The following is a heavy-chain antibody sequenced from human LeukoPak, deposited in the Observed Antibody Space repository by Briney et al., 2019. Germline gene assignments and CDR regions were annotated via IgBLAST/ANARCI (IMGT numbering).Heavy chain of an antibody. CDR1: GYIFTNYY. CDR2: INPNSGGT. Sequence: ASVKVSCKASGYIFTNYYMHWVRQAPGQGLEWMGWINPNSGGTSSAQKFQGRVTMTRDTSITTVYMEVSWLTPDDTAIYYCARADRLHGGPYLIGPWGQGTLVTVSS. V-gene: IGHV1-2*02. CDR3: ARADRLHGGPYLIGP. D-gene: IGHD2-21*01. J-gene: IGHJ5*02.